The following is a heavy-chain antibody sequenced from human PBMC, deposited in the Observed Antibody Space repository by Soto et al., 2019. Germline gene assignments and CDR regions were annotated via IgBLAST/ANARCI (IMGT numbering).Heavy chain of an antibody. Sequence: GGSLRLSCAASGFTFSSYGMHWVRQAPGKGLEWVAVISYDGSNKYYADSVKGRFTISRDNSKNTLYLQMNSLRAEDTAVYYCAKVLRPYSSSWAPRGYYYGMDVWGQGTTVTVSS. CDR2: ISYDGSNK. D-gene: IGHD6-13*01. CDR3: AKVLRPYSSSWAPRGYYYGMDV. J-gene: IGHJ6*02. V-gene: IGHV3-30*18. CDR1: GFTFSSYG.